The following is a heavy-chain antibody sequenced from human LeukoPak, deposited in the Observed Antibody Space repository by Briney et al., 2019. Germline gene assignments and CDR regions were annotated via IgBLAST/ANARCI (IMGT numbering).Heavy chain of an antibody. J-gene: IGHJ4*02. CDR3: ARDPTAGSGAEY. V-gene: IGHV4-4*02. CDR2: IYHSGST. Sequence: PSETLSLTCAVSGGSISSSNWWSWVRPPPGKGLEWIGEIYHSGSTNYNPSLKSRVTISVDKSKNQFSLKLSSMTAADTAVYYCARDPTAGSGAEYWGQGTLVTVSS. CDR1: GGSISSSNW. D-gene: IGHD3-10*01.